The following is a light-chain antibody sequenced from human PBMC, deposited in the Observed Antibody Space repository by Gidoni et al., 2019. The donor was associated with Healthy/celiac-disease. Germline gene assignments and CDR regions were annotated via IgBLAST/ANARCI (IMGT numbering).Light chain of an antibody. Sequence: LMTQSPAIVSVSPGDTATLSCRASQAINSNLAWYQQRPGQAPRLLIYGASTRATGIPARFSGSGSGTEFTLTISSLQFEDFAVYYCHQYRNWPSLTFGGGTKVDIK. V-gene: IGKV3-15*01. CDR3: HQYRNWPSLT. J-gene: IGKJ4*01. CDR2: GAS. CDR1: QAINSN.